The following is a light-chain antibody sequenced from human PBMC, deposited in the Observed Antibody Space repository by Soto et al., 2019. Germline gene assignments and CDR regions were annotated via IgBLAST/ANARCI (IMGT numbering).Light chain of an antibody. CDR3: SSYTTSSSWV. CDR1: SSDVGGYNY. Sequence: QSVLTQPASVSGSPGQSITISCTGTSSDVGGYNYVSWFQQHPGKATKLMIYVVSNRPSGISNRFSGSKSGNTASLTISGLQAEDEADYYCSSYTTSSSWVFGGGTKVTVL. V-gene: IGLV2-14*01. J-gene: IGLJ3*02. CDR2: VVS.